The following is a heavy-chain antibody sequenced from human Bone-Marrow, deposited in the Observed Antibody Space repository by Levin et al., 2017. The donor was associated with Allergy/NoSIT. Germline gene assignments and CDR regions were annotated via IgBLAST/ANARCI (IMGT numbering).Heavy chain of an antibody. CDR3: ARAGEGGYTGYDYND. J-gene: IGHJ4*02. D-gene: IGHD5-12*01. Sequence: GGSLRLSCAASGFTFSSYGMNWVRQGPGKGLEWVSSISDTSSYIYYADSVKGRFTISRDNAKNSLYLQMNSLRAEDTAVYFCARAGEGGYTGYDYNDWGQGTLVTVSS. CDR2: ISDTSSYI. CDR1: GFTFSSYG. V-gene: IGHV3-21*01.